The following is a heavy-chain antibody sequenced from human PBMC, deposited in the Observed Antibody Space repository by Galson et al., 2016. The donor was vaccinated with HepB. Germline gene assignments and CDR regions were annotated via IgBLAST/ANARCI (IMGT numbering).Heavy chain of an antibody. D-gene: IGHD2-15*01. V-gene: IGHV3-23*01. J-gene: IGHJ4*02. CDR3: AKRDILVVGAALPAFDY. Sequence: SLRLSCAASGFTFSSYAMSWVRQAPGKGLEWVSSIPGSGGNTYYADSVKGRFTISRDNSKNTLSLQMNSLRAEDTAIYYCAKRDILVVGAALPAFDYWGQGTLVTVSS. CDR2: IPGSGGNT. CDR1: GFTFSSYA.